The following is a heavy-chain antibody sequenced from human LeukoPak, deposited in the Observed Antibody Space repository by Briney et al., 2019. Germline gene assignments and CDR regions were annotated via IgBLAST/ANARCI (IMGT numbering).Heavy chain of an antibody. CDR3: VSLTGTTDV. J-gene: IGHJ6*02. Sequence: SQTLSLTFAISGDSVSSKSTAWNWIRQSPSRGLEWLGRTYYRSKWYNEYAVSLRSRITINPDTSKNQFSLQLNSVIPEDTAVYYCVSLTGTTDVWGQGTTVTVSS. V-gene: IGHV6-1*01. CDR2: TYYRSKWYN. CDR1: GDSVSSKSTA. D-gene: IGHD3-9*01.